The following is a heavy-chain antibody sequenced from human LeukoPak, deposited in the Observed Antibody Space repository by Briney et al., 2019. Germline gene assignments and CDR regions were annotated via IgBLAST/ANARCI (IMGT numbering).Heavy chain of an antibody. V-gene: IGHV6-1*01. J-gene: IGHJ4*02. Sequence: SQTLSLTCAISGDSVSSNSAAWNWIRQSPSRGLEWLGRTYYRSKWYNDYAVSVKSRITINPDTSKNQFSLRLNSVTPEDTAVYYCARATCSSTSCLYCFDYWGQGTLVTVSS. CDR1: GDSVSSNSAA. D-gene: IGHD2-2*01. CDR3: ARATCSSTSCLYCFDY. CDR2: TYYRSKWYN.